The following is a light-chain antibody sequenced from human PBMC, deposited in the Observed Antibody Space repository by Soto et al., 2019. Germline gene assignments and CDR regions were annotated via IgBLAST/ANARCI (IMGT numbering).Light chain of an antibody. CDR2: GAS. CDR1: QNIHTN. J-gene: IGKJ5*01. V-gene: IGKV3-15*01. CDR3: QQYNNWPLT. Sequence: EIVMTQSPATLSVSPGERATLSCRAGQNIHTNLAWYQQKPGQAPRLLFYGASTGATGLPARFSGSGSGTEFTLTISSLQSEDFAVYYCQQYNNWPLTFGQGTRLEIK.